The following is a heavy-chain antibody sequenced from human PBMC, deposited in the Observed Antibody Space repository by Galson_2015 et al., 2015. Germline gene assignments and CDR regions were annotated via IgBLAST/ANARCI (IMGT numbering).Heavy chain of an antibody. CDR3: ARDKTGAYSRWIDP. D-gene: IGHD1-1*01. V-gene: IGHV4-61*01. Sequence: SETLSLTCTVSGGSVTGGSYYWSWIRQTPGKGLEWIGYIYYNGNTNYNPSLKSRVTISLGRSNNQFNLRLSSVTAADTAVYYCARDKTGAYSRWIDPWGQGTLVIVSS. J-gene: IGHJ5*02. CDR2: IYYNGNT. CDR1: GGSVTGGSYY.